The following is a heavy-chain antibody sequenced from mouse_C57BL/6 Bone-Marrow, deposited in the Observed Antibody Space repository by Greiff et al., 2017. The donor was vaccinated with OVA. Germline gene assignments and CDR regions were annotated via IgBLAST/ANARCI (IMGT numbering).Heavy chain of an antibody. CDR3: EREGFYYAMDD. CDR1: GYTFTDYY. J-gene: IGHJ4*01. Sequence: QVHVKQSGPELVKPGASVKISCKASGYTFTDYYLNWVKQRPGQGLEWIGWIYPGSGNTKYNEKFKGKATLTVDTSSSTAYMQLSSLTSEDSAVYYCEREGFYYAMDDWGQGTSVTVSS. V-gene: IGHV1-84*01. CDR2: IYPGSGNT. D-gene: IGHD3-3*01.